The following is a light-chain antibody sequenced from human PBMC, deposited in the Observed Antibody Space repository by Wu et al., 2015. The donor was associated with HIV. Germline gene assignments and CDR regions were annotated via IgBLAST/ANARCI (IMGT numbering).Light chain of an antibody. J-gene: IGKJ2*03. CDR1: QSITNW. Sequence: DIQMTQSPSTLSASVGDRVTITCRASQSITNWLAWSQQKPGKAPKFLIYKASSLESGVPSRFSGSGYGTTFTLTITGVQPEDFATYYCQQSHGDFPYSFGQGTKLEIK. CDR2: KAS. V-gene: IGKV1-5*03. CDR3: QQSHGDFPYS.